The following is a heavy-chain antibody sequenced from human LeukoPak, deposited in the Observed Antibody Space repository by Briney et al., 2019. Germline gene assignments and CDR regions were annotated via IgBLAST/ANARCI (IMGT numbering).Heavy chain of an antibody. CDR1: GGSISSGGYY. CDR3: ARHPSDCSRTSCYSD. CDR2: IYYSGST. V-gene: IGHV4-61*08. Sequence: SETLSLTCTVSGGSISSGGYYWSWIRQPPGKGLEWIGYIYYSGSTNYNPSLKSRVTISVDTSKNQFSLKLSSVTAADTAVYYCARHPSDCSRTSCYSDWGQGTLVTVSS. D-gene: IGHD2-2*01. J-gene: IGHJ4*02.